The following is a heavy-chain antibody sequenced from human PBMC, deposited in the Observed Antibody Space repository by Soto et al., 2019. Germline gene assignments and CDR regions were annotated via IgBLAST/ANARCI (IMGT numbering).Heavy chain of an antibody. CDR2: ISSSSSYI. CDR3: ARDKAANPYYYYYYMDV. Sequence: GGSLRLSCAASGFTFSSYSMNWVRQAPGKGLEWVSSISSSSSYIYYADSVKGRFTISRDNAKNSLYLQMNSLRAEDTAVYYCARDKAANPYYYYYYMDVWGKGTTVTVSS. D-gene: IGHD2-15*01. CDR1: GFTFSSYS. V-gene: IGHV3-21*01. J-gene: IGHJ6*03.